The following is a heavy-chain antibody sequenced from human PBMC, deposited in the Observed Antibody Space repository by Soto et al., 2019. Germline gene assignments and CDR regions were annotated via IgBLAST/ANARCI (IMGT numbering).Heavy chain of an antibody. CDR3: ARLGHGSYFDY. V-gene: IGHV4-39*01. CDR1: GGSISSSSYY. CDR2: IYYSGST. Sequence: QLQLQESGPGLVKPSETLSLTCTVSGGSISSSSYYWGWIRQPPGKGLEWIGSIYYSGSTYYNPSLKSRVTISVDTSKNQFSLKLSSVTAADTAVYYCARLGHGSYFDYWGQGTLVTVSS. D-gene: IGHD1-26*01. J-gene: IGHJ4*02.